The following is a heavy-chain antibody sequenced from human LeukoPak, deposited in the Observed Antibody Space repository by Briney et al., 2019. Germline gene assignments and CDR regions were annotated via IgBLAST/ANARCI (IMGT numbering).Heavy chain of an antibody. CDR1: GFTFSSAW. D-gene: IGHD2-21*01. J-gene: IGHJ6*02. CDR3: TRDYSYAMAV. CDR2: INSDGSST. V-gene: IGHV3-74*01. Sequence: GGSLRLSCASSGFTFSSAWMHWVRQTPGKGLVWVSRINSDGSSTNYADSVKGRFTISRDNAKNMVNLQMNSLRAEDTAIYYCTRDYSYAMAVWGQGTTVTVSS.